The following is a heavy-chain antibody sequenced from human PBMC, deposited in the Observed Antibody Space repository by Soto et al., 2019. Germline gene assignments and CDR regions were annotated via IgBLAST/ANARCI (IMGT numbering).Heavy chain of an antibody. D-gene: IGHD3-10*01. CDR3: ARGRSFSYDSTPPPMFDP. CDR2: IGTLSDT. CDR1: GFTFSTFD. V-gene: IGHV3-13*01. J-gene: IGHJ5*02. Sequence: VSLRLSCAGSGFTFSTFDIHWVRQAPGKGLEWVSGIGTLSDTFYAASVQGRFTISRQNAKNSVYLQMNSLRAGDTAFYYCARGRSFSYDSTPPPMFDPWGQGTLVTVSS.